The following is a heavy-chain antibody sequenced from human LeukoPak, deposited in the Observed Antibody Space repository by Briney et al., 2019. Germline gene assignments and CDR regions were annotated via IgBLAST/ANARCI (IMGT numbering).Heavy chain of an antibody. J-gene: IGHJ4*02. Sequence: ASVKVSCKASGYTFTGYYMHWVRQAPGQGLEWMGRINPNSGGTNYAQKFQGRVAMTRDTSIITAYMWLSRLRSDDTAVYYCARDFGDYYDSSGYDPDYWGQGTLVTVSS. CDR2: INPNSGGT. CDR3: ARDFGDYYDSSGYDPDY. CDR1: GYTFTGYY. V-gene: IGHV1-2*06. D-gene: IGHD3-22*01.